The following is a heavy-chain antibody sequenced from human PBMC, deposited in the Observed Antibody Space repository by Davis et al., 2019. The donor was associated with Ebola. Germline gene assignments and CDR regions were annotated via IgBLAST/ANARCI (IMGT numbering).Heavy chain of an antibody. J-gene: IGHJ4*02. CDR3: AGDTDYDFGVDY. CDR1: GGSFSGYY. V-gene: IGHV4-34*01. D-gene: IGHD3-3*01. Sequence: PSETLSLTCAVYGGSFSGYYWSWIRQPPGKGLEWIGEINHSGSTNYNPSLKSRVTISVDTSKNQFSLKLSSVTAADTAVYYCAGDTDYDFGVDYWGQGTLVTVSS. CDR2: INHSGST.